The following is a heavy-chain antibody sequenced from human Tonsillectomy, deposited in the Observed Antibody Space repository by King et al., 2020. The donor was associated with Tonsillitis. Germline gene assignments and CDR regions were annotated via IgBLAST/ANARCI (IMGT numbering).Heavy chain of an antibody. CDR2: INPGTGGT. Sequence: QLVQSGAEVEKPGASMKVSCKASGYTFTDYYMHWVRQAPGQGLEWMGWINPGTGGTDFAQKFQGRVTMTRDTSVSTAYMELSSLTSDDTAVYYFARKEYSTSLDYWGQGTLVTVSS. CDR1: GYTFTDYY. V-gene: IGHV1-2*02. J-gene: IGHJ4*02. D-gene: IGHD6-6*01. CDR3: ARKEYSTSLDY.